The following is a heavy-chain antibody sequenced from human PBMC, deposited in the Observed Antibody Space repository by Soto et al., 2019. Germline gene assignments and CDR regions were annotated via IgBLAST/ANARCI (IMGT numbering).Heavy chain of an antibody. CDR3: ARGGDYYDSSGVLE. Sequence: QLQLQESGSGLVKPSQTLSLTCAVSGGSISSGGYSWSWIRQPPGKGLEWIGYIYHSGSTYYNPSLKSRVTXXVXRXXNQFSLKLSSVTAADTAVYYCARGGDYYDSSGVLEWGQGTLVTVSS. D-gene: IGHD3-22*01. CDR1: GGSISSGGYS. CDR2: IYHSGST. V-gene: IGHV4-30-2*01. J-gene: IGHJ1*01.